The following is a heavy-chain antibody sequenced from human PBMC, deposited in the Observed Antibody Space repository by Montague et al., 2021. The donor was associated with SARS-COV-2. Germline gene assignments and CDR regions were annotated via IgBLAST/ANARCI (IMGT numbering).Heavy chain of an antibody. V-gene: IGHV2-70*11. D-gene: IGHD6-13*01. CDR1: GFSLSTSGMC. CDR2: IDWDDDK. Sequence: PALVKPTQTLTLTCTFSGFSLSTSGMCVSWIRQPPGKALKWLARIDWDDDKYYGTSLKTRLTISKDTSKNQVVLTMTNMDPVDTATYYCARIRASIAAPDYWGQGTLVTVSS. CDR3: ARIRASIAAPDY. J-gene: IGHJ4*02.